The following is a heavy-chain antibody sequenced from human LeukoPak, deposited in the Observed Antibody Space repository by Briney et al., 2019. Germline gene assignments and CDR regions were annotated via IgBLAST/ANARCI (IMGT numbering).Heavy chain of an antibody. Sequence: PGGSLRLSCAASGFTFSSYSMNWVRQVPGKGLEWVSSISSSSSYIYYADSVKGRFTISRDNAKNSLYLQMNSLRAEDTAVYYCARVAVRDDILTGYYALDAFDIWGQGTMVTVSS. V-gene: IGHV3-21*01. CDR1: GFTFSSYS. D-gene: IGHD3-9*01. CDR3: ARVAVRDDILTGYYALDAFDI. J-gene: IGHJ3*02. CDR2: ISSSSSYI.